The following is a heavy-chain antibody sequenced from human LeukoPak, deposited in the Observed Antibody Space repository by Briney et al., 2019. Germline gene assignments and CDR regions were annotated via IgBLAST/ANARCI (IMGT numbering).Heavy chain of an antibody. V-gene: IGHV4-59*01. CDR2: IYYSGST. CDR3: AYSSSWYRNFDY. J-gene: IGHJ4*02. Sequence: SETLSLTCTVSGGSISSYYLNWIRQPPGKGLEWIGYIYYSGSTYYNPSLKSRVTISVDTSKNQFSLKLSSVTAADTAVYYCAYSSSWYRNFDYWGQGTLVTVSS. CDR1: GGSISSYY. D-gene: IGHD6-13*01.